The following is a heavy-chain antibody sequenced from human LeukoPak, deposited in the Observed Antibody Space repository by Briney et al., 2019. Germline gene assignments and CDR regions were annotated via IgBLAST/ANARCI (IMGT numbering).Heavy chain of an antibody. J-gene: IGHJ6*03. CDR3: ASTGYCSSTSCYVHTPYYYYMDV. V-gene: IGHV1-69*13. D-gene: IGHD2-2*01. CDR2: IIPIFGTA. CDR1: GGTFSSYA. Sequence: SVKVSCKASGGTFSSYAISWVRQAPAQGLEWMGGIIPIFGTANYAQKFQGRVTITADESTSTAYMELSSLRSEDTAVYYCASTGYCSSTSCYVHTPYYYYMDVWGKGTTVTVSS.